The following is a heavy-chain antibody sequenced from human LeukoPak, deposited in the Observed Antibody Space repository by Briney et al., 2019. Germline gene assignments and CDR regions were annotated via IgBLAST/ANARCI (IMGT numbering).Heavy chain of an antibody. CDR3: ARADYYDSSGGYWFDP. D-gene: IGHD3-22*01. Sequence: SETLSLTCAVSGGSISSSNWWSWVRQPPGKGLEWIGEIYHSGSTNYNPSLKSRVTISVDKSKNQFSLKLSSVTAADTAVYYCARADYYDSSGGYWFDPWGQGTLVTVSS. CDR2: IYHSGST. CDR1: GGSISSSNW. J-gene: IGHJ5*02. V-gene: IGHV4-4*02.